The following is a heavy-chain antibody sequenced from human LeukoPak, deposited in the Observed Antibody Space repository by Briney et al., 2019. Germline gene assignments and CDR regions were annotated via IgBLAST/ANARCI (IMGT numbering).Heavy chain of an antibody. V-gene: IGHV3-21*01. CDR2: ITTSSNYI. D-gene: IGHD2-15*01. Sequence: GGSLRLSCAASGFTFSSYSMNWVRQAPGKGLEWVSSITTSSNYIYYADSLKGRFTISRDNPRNSLYLKMNSLRAEDTAVYYCARELFATRAFDYWGQGTLVTVSS. CDR1: GFTFSSYS. J-gene: IGHJ4*02. CDR3: ARELFATRAFDY.